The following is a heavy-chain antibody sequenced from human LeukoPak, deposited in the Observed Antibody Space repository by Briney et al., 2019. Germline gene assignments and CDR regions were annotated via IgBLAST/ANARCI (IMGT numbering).Heavy chain of an antibody. CDR2: ISSKAYGGTT. Sequence: GGSLRLSCTASGFLVGVLAMRDLRQAPGKGLEWVGFISSKAYGGTTEYAASVKGRFTISRDDSKSSPHLQMNSQKTDHPAVYFCDRGRRICVSRTGVWHFDLWGRGTLVTVSS. D-gene: IGHD2-8*01. J-gene: IGHJ2*01. V-gene: IGHV3-49*03. CDR1: GFLVGVLA. CDR3: DRGRRICVSRTGVWHFDL.